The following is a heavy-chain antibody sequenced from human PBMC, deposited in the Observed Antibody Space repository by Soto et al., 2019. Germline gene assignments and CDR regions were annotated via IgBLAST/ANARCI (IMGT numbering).Heavy chain of an antibody. V-gene: IGHV4-61*01. J-gene: IGHJ6*02. CDR3: ARGLGYGSGRRHYYYYGMDV. CDR2: IYYSGST. D-gene: IGHD3-10*01. CDR1: GGSVSSGSYY. Sequence: QVQLQESGPGLVKPSETLSLTCTVSGGSVSSGSYYWSWIRQPPGKGLEWIGYIYYSGSTNYNPSLKSRVTISVDTSKNQFSLKLSSVTAADTAVYYCARGLGYGSGRRHYYYYGMDVWGQGTTVTVSS.